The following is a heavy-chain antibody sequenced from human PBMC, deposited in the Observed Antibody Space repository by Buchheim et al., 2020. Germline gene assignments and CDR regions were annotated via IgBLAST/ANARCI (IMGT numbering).Heavy chain of an antibody. CDR3: ARVLGTGTLDY. CDR1: GGSVSSYY. D-gene: IGHD1-1*01. Sequence: QVQLQESGPGLVKPSETLSLTCTVSGGSVSSYYWSWIRQSPGKGLERLANIFHSESPNHNPSLKSRLTISVDTSKNQFSLNLTSVTAADTAVYYCARVLGTGTLDYWGQG. V-gene: IGHV4-59*02. J-gene: IGHJ4*02. CDR2: IFHSESP.